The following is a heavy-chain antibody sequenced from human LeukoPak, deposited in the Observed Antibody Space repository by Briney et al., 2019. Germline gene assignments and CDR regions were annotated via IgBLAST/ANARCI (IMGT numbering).Heavy chain of an antibody. V-gene: IGHV3-73*01. Sequence: PGGSLRLSCAASGFTFSGSAMHWVRQASGKGLEWAGRIRSKANSYATAYAASVKGRFTISRDDSKNTAYLQMNSLKTEDTAVYYCTPSLYDILTGSDYWGQGTLVTVSS. D-gene: IGHD3-9*01. CDR3: TPSLYDILTGSDY. J-gene: IGHJ4*02. CDR2: IRSKANSYAT. CDR1: GFTFSGSA.